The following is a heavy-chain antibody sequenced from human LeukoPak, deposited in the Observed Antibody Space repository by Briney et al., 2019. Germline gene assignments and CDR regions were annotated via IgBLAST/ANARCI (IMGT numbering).Heavy chain of an antibody. Sequence: SETLSLTCTVSGGSISSGGYYWSWIRQHPGKGLEWIGYIYYSGSTYYNPSLKSRVTISVGTSKNQFSLKLSSVTAADTAVYYCARVTDGLWSGYPKYYYGMDVWGQGTTVTVSS. D-gene: IGHD3-3*01. J-gene: IGHJ6*02. CDR2: IYYSGST. V-gene: IGHV4-31*03. CDR3: ARVTDGLWSGYPKYYYGMDV. CDR1: GGSISSGGYY.